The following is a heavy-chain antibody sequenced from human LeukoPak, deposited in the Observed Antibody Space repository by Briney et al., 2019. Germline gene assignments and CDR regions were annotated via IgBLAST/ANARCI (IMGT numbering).Heavy chain of an antibody. CDR2: ISGSGGST. CDR1: GFTFSSYA. Sequence: GGSLRLSCAASGFTFSSYAMSWVRQAPGKGLEWVSAISGSGGSTYYADSVKGRFTISRDNAKNSLYLQMNSLRTEDTAIYYCARDNLAAAGDDNFDIWGQGTMVTVSS. V-gene: IGHV3-23*01. J-gene: IGHJ3*02. CDR3: ARDNLAAAGDDNFDI. D-gene: IGHD6-13*01.